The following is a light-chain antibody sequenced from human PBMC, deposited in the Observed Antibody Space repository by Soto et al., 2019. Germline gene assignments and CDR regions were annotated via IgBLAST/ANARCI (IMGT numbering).Light chain of an antibody. CDR3: QQYNNWLALT. J-gene: IGKJ4*01. Sequence: EIVMTQSPATLSVSPGERATLSCRASQSIANRLAWYQQKPGQAPRLLIYGASTRATDVPARFSGSGSGTEFTLTISSLQSEDFAVYYCQQYNNWLALTFGGGTKVEIK. CDR1: QSIANR. V-gene: IGKV3-15*01. CDR2: GAS.